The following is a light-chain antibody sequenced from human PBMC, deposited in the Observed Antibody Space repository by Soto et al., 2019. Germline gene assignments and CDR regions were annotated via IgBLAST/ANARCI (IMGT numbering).Light chain of an antibody. Sequence: QSALTQPASVSASPGQSITITCTGSNTDVGHDDFVSWYQQHPGKAPKLMIYDVSRRPSGVSDRFSGSKSGNTASLTISGLKAEDEADYYCGSDTSIKTWVFGGGIKLTVL. J-gene: IGLJ3*02. V-gene: IGLV2-14*03. CDR2: DVS. CDR1: NTDVGHDDF. CDR3: GSDTSIKTWV.